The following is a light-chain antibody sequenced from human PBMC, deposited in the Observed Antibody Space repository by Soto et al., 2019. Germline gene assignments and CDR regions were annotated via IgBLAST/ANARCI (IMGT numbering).Light chain of an antibody. Sequence: EIVMTQSPATLSVSPGERATLSCRASQSVSSNLAWYQQKPGQAPRLLFYGASTRATGIPARFSGSGSGTYFTLTISSLQSEDFAVYYCQQSNNWPYTFGQGTKLEIK. CDR2: GAS. J-gene: IGKJ2*01. CDR1: QSVSSN. CDR3: QQSNNWPYT. V-gene: IGKV3-15*01.